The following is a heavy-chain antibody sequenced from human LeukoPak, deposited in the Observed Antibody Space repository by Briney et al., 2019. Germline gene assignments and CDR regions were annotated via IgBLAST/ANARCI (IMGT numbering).Heavy chain of an antibody. J-gene: IGHJ4*02. CDR3: ARGGGPPSYFDF. D-gene: IGHD3-16*01. CDR2: IYYSGTT. Sequence: SETLSLTCTVSGGSISSSSYYWGWIRQPPGKGLEWIGSIYYSGTTYYNPSLKSRVTISVDTSRHQFSLKLTSVTAADSAVYYCARGGGPPSYFDFWGQGTLVTGSS. V-gene: IGHV4-39*07. CDR1: GGSISSSSYY.